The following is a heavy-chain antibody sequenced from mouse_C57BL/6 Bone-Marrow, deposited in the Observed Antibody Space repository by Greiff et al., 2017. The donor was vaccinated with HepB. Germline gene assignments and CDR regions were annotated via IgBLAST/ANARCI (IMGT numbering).Heavy chain of an antibody. D-gene: IGHD1-1*01. CDR1: GYSITSGYY. CDR3: SRGGYYGSRYGAMDY. V-gene: IGHV3-6*01. J-gene: IGHJ4*01. CDR2: ISYDGSN. Sequence: EVQLVESGPGLVKPSQSLSLTCSVTGYSITSGYYWNWIRQFPGNKLEWMGYISYDGSNNYNPSLKNRISITSDTSKNQFILKLNSVTTEDTATYYCSRGGYYGSRYGAMDYWGQGTSVTVSS.